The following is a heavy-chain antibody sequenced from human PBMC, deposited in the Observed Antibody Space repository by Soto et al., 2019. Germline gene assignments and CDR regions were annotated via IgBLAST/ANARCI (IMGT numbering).Heavy chain of an antibody. J-gene: IGHJ6*02. CDR2: IYYSGST. D-gene: IGHD2-21*01. V-gene: IGHV4-59*01. Sequence: SETLSLTCTVSGCSISSYYWSWIRQPPGKGLEWIGYIYYSGSTNYNPSLKSRVTISVDTSKNQFSLKLSSVTAADTAVYYCAREIDRTYGMDVWGQGTTVTVSS. CDR3: AREIDRTYGMDV. CDR1: GCSISSYY.